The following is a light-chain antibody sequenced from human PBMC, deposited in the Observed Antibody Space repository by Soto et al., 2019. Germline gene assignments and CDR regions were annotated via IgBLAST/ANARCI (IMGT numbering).Light chain of an antibody. Sequence: EIVLTQSPATLSLSPGERATLSCRASESVRSFVAWYQQKPGQPPRLLIYDASKRATGVPARFTGSGSATYFTLTISSLEPEDCALYYCQQRANWPLTFGGGTKVEVK. CDR1: ESVRSF. CDR3: QQRANWPLT. CDR2: DAS. J-gene: IGKJ4*01. V-gene: IGKV3-11*01.